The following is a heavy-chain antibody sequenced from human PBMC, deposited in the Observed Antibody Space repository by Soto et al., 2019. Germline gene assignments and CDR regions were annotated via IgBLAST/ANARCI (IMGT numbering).Heavy chain of an antibody. CDR2: VTDSGGST. D-gene: IGHD6-13*01. CDR1: GFTFRNFV. J-gene: IGHJ4*02. V-gene: IGHV3-23*01. CDR3: AKDRPVASAGAYDY. Sequence: EVQVLESGGGLVQPGGSLRLSGTASGFTFRNFVMSWVRQAPGKGLEWVSTVTDSGGSTYYADFVKGRFTISRDNSKNTLYLQMNSLRAEDTAVYYCAKDRPVASAGAYDYWGQGTLVTVSS.